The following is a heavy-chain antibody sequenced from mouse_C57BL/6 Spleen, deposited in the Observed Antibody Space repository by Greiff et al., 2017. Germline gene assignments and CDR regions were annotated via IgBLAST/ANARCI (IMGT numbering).Heavy chain of an antibody. V-gene: IGHV1-61*01. CDR1: GYTFTSYW. J-gene: IGHJ3*01. CDR2: IYTSDSET. CDR3: ARGYYGSSYAWFAY. D-gene: IGHD1-1*01. Sequence: VQLQQPGAELVRPGSSVKLSCKASGYTFTSYWRDWVKQRPGQGLEWIGNIYTSDSETHYNQKFTDKATLTVDKSSSTAYMQLSSLTSEDSAVDYCARGYYGSSYAWFAYWGQGTLVTVSA.